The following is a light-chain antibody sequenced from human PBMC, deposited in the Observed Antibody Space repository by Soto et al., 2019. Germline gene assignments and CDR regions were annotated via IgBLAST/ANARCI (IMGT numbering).Light chain of an antibody. V-gene: IGKV3-20*01. CDR3: QKYGSFWT. Sequence: IVLTHSPGTLSLSPGDRATLSCRASQNVSTNLLVWYQQHPGQAPRLLIYGASSRATGIPDRFSGSGSGTDFTLTIRRLEPDDFVVYYCQKYGSFWTFGQGTKVDIK. CDR2: GAS. CDR1: QNVSTNL. J-gene: IGKJ1*01.